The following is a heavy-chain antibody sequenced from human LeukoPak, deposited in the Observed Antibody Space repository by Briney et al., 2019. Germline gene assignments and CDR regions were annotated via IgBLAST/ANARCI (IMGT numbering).Heavy chain of an antibody. CDR3: ARGSGIAVAAPGDAFDI. Sequence: ASVKVSCKASGYTFTSYGISWVRQAPGQGLEWMGWISAYNGNTNYAQKVQGRVTMTTDTSTSTAYMELRSLRSDDTAVYYCARGSGIAVAAPGDAFDIWGQGTMVTVSS. V-gene: IGHV1-18*01. CDR2: ISAYNGNT. J-gene: IGHJ3*02. D-gene: IGHD6-19*01. CDR1: GYTFTSYG.